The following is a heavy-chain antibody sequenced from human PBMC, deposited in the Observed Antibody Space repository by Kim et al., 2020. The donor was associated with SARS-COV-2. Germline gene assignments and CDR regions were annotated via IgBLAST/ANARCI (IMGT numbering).Heavy chain of an antibody. J-gene: IGHJ2*01. CDR2: ISNCGST. CDR1: GASISTYH. CDR3: ARRGWYSDI. V-gene: IGHV4-59*08. D-gene: IGHD2-15*01. Sequence: SETPSLTCTVSGASISTYHWSWIRQPPGKGLEWIGYISNCGSTHYNPSLRSRVTISVDTSKNQFSLMLTSVTAADTAVYYCARRGWYSDIWGRGTLVTVSS.